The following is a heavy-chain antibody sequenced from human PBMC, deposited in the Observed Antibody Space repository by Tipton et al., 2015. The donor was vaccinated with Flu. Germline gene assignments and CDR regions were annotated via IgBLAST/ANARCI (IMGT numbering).Heavy chain of an antibody. J-gene: IGHJ4*02. CDR1: GYSISSGYY. Sequence: GLVKPSETLSLTCAVSGYSISSGYYSGWIRQPPGKGLEWIGTVGTMSHSGRTYYNPSLKSPVTISVDTSKNQFSLRLTSVTAADTAVFYCARHQSSSLLPSDYWDQGTLVTVSS. V-gene: IGHV4-38-2*01. D-gene: IGHD6-6*01. CDR2: VGTMSHSGRT. CDR3: ARHQSSSLLPSDY.